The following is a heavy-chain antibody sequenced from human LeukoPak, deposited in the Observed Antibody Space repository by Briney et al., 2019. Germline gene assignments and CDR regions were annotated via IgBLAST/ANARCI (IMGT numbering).Heavy chain of an antibody. J-gene: IGHJ6*02. CDR2: IIPIFGTA. Sequence: SVKVSCKASGGTFSSYAISWVRQAPGQGLEWMGGIIPIFGTANYAQKFQGRVTITANESTSTAYMELSSLRSEDTAVYYCARAFGLRRGYSGYDRYYGMDVWGQGTTVTVSS. D-gene: IGHD5-12*01. V-gene: IGHV1-69*13. CDR3: ARAFGLRRGYSGYDRYYGMDV. CDR1: GGTFSSYA.